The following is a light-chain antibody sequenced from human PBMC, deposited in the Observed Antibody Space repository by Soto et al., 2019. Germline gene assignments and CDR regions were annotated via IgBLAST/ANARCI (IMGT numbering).Light chain of an antibody. V-gene: IGKV3-20*01. CDR3: QHSSSSPPAIT. CDR2: GAS. Sequence: EIMLTQSPGTLSLSPGERATLSCRASQSVTSGYLAWYQQQPNQAPRLLIYGASYRATGIPDRFSGSGSGADFTLIISRLESEDFEVYYGQHSSSSPPAITFGQRTRLEIK. CDR1: QSVTSGY. J-gene: IGKJ5*01.